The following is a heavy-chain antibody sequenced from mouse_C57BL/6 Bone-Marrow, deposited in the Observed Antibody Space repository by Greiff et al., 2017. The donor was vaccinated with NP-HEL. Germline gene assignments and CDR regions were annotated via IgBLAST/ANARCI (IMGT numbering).Heavy chain of an antibody. D-gene: IGHD3-1*01. CDR3: VAGLYAMDY. CDR1: GFSFNTYA. CDR2: IRSKSNNYAT. J-gene: IGHJ4*01. Sequence: EVKLMESGGGLVQPKGSLKLSCAASGFSFNTYAMNWVRQAPGKGLEWVARIRSKSNNYATYYADSVKDRFTISRDDSESMLYLQMNNLKTEDTAMYYCVAGLYAMDYWGQGTSVTVSS. V-gene: IGHV10-1*01.